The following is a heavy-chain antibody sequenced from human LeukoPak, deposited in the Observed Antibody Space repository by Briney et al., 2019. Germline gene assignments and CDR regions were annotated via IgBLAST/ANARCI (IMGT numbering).Heavy chain of an antibody. J-gene: IGHJ3*02. D-gene: IGHD5-12*01. Sequence: GASVKLSCNVSGYTFTSYDINCVRQATGQGLEWGGWMNPNSGNTGYAQKFQGRVTMTRNTSISTAYMELSSLRSEDTAVYYCAAALIGYDEYDAFDIWGQGTMVTVSS. CDR1: GYTFTSYD. CDR2: MNPNSGNT. CDR3: AAALIGYDEYDAFDI. V-gene: IGHV1-8*01.